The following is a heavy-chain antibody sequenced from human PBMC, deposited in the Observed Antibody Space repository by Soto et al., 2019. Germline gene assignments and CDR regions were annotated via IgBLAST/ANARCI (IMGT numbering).Heavy chain of an antibody. V-gene: IGHV5-51*01. J-gene: IGHJ3*02. CDR1: GYRFTNYW. CDR2: IHPADSDI. D-gene: IGHD5-12*01. CDR3: ARRRYSTVVTKDFDI. Sequence: PGESLKISCKGSGYRFTNYWIGWVRQTPGKGLEWMGIIHPADSDIRYSPSFQGQVTISVDKSISTAYLQWSSLKASDTAMYYCARRRYSTVVTKDFDIWGQGTMVTVSS.